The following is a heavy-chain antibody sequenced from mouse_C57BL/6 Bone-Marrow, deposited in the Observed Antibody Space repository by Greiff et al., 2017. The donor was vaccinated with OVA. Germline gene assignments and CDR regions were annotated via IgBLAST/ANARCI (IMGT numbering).Heavy chain of an antibody. CDR3: ARGLGYFDY. V-gene: IGHV5-17*01. Sequence: EVQLVESGGGLVKPGGSLKLSCAASGFTFSDYGMHWVRQAPEKGLEWVAYISSCSSTIYYSDTVKGRFTISRDNAKNTLFLQMTSLRSEDTAMFYCARGLGYFDYWGQGTTLTVSS. D-gene: IGHD4-1*01. CDR2: ISSCSSTI. CDR1: GFTFSDYG. J-gene: IGHJ2*01.